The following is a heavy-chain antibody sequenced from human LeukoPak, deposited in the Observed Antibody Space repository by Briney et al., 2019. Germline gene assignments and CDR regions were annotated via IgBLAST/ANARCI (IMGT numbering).Heavy chain of an antibody. Sequence: GESLKISCKGSGYSFTSYWIGWVRPLPGKGLEWMGIIYPGDSDTRYSPSFQGQVTISADKSISTAYLQWSSLKASDTAMYYCARLAGTLTIGYCSSTSCSNWFDPWGQGTLVTVSS. CDR2: IYPGDSDT. J-gene: IGHJ5*02. CDR3: ARLAGTLTIGYCSSTSCSNWFDP. V-gene: IGHV5-51*01. D-gene: IGHD2-2*01. CDR1: GYSFTSYW.